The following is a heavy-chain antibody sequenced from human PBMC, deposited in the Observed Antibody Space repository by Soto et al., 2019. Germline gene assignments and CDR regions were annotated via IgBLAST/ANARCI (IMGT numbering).Heavy chain of an antibody. J-gene: IGHJ5*02. CDR2: IYYSGTT. CDR3: ARDMHAGFTHYFDP. D-gene: IGHD1-26*01. CDR1: GGSIDTYY. Sequence: SETLSLTCSVSGGSIDTYYWTWFRQAPGRGLECIGNIYYSGTTNINPALESRVSLSIDRAKRQFSLTLSSVTAADTAVYYCARDMHAGFTHYFDPWGQGTLVTVSS. V-gene: IGHV4-59*13.